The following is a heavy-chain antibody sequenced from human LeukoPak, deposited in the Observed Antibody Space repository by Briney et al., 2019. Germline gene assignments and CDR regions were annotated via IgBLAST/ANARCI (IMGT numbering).Heavy chain of an antibody. CDR3: ASGGIYYGAAFDF. CDR1: GFTFGDYA. Sequence: GGSLRLSCAASGFTFGDYAMHWVRHAPGKGLEWVSGVSWNSGEIGYADSVKGRFTISRDNAKNSLYLQMNSLRAEDTALYYCASGGIYYGAAFDFWGQGTLVTVSS. CDR2: VSWNSGEI. J-gene: IGHJ4*02. V-gene: IGHV3-9*01. D-gene: IGHD1-26*01.